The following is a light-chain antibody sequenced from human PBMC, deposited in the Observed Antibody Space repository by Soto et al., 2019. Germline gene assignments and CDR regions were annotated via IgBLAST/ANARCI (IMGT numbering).Light chain of an antibody. CDR3: QQYDSSSPT. CDR2: DAS. Sequence: DIQMTQSPSTLSASVGDGVTITCRASQNIRVWLAWYQQRPRKAPKFLIYDASSLETGVPSRFSGSESGTEFPLTIRSLQPDDFATYYCQQYDSSSPTFGQGTKLEIK. J-gene: IGKJ2*01. CDR1: QNIRVW. V-gene: IGKV1-5*01.